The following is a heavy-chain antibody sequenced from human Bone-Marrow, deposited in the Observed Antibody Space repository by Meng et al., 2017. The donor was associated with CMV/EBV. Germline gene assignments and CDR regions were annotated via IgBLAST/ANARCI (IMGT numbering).Heavy chain of an antibody. D-gene: IGHD3-22*01. V-gene: IGHV5-51*01. CDR3: ARYHDSSGYYYRPFDY. CDR1: GYSFPNYW. J-gene: IGHJ4*02. Sequence: GESPKISRKGSGYSFPNYWIGWVRQMPGKGLEWMGFIYPGDSDTRYSPSFQGQVTISADRSISTAYLQWSSLKASDTAMYYCARYHDSSGYYYRPFDYWGQGTLVTVYS. CDR2: IYPGDSDT.